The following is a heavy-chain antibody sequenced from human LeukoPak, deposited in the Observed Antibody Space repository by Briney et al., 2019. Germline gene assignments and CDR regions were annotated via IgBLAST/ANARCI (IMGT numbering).Heavy chain of an antibody. Sequence: SETLSLTCAVYGVSFSGYYWSWIRQPPGKGLEWIGEINHSGSTNYNPSLKSRVTISVDTSKNQCSLKLSSVTAADTAVYYCARDGIVLDYWGQGTLVTVSS. CDR2: INHSGST. CDR3: ARDGIVLDY. CDR1: GVSFSGYY. J-gene: IGHJ4*02. D-gene: IGHD2-8*01. V-gene: IGHV4-34*01.